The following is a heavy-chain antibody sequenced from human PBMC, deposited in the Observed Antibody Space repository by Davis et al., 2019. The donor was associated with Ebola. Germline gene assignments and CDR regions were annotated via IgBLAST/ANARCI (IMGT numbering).Heavy chain of an antibody. CDR1: GFTFSSYW. D-gene: IGHD6-19*01. J-gene: IGHJ4*02. CDR2: IKQDGSEK. CDR3: AKDMRSAVPGTPDY. Sequence: GGSLRLSCAASGFTFSSYWMSWVRQAPGKGLEWVANIKQDGSEKYYVDSVKGRFSISRDNYKDTLYLEINSLRAEDTAVYHCAKDMRSAVPGTPDYWGPGTRVTVSS. V-gene: IGHV3-7*03.